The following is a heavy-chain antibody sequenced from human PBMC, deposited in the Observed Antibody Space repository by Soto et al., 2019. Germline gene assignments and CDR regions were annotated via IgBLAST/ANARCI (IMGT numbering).Heavy chain of an antibody. CDR1: GFTFSSYG. J-gene: IGHJ5*02. Sequence: PGGSLRLSCAASGFTFSSYGMHWVRQAPGKGLEWVAVIWYDGSNKYYADSVKGRFTISRDNSKNTLYLQMNSLRAEDTAVYYCARVRVRGYSYGSAWFDPWGQGTLVTVSS. CDR3: ARVRVRGYSYGSAWFDP. CDR2: IWYDGSNK. D-gene: IGHD5-18*01. V-gene: IGHV3-33*01.